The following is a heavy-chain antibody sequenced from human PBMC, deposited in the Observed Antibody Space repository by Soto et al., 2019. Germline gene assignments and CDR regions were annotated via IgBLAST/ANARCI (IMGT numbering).Heavy chain of an antibody. CDR1: GYTFSNFW. CDR2: IYPGDSET. CDR3: ARSPRSSPYFDY. J-gene: IGHJ4*02. D-gene: IGHD6-13*01. V-gene: IGHV5-51*01. Sequence: GESLKISCQCSGYTFSNFWIAWVRQLPGKGLEYMGIIYPGDSETRYSPSFHGKVTISADRSIGTAYLQWSSLEASDSAFYFCARSPRSSPYFDYWGQGALVTVS.